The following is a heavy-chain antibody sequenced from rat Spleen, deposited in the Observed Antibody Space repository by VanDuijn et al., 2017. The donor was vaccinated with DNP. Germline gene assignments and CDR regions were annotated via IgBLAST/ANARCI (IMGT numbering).Heavy chain of an antibody. J-gene: IGHJ2*01. CDR2: IWNNGGT. CDR1: GLSLASDS. V-gene: IGHV2-47*01. CDR3: ARLGEY. D-gene: IGHD5-1*01. Sequence: QVQLKESGPGLVQPSQTLSLACTVSGLSLASDSVGWIRQPPGKGLEWMGVIWNNGGTDYNSAFKSRLSISRDTSRSQVFLKMSSLQTEDTAMYFCARLGEYWGQGVMVTVSS.